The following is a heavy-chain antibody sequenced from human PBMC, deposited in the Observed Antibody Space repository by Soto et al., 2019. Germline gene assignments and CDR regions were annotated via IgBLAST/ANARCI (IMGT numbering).Heavy chain of an antibody. J-gene: IGHJ4*02. D-gene: IGHD1-26*01. CDR2: INTNTGNP. Sequence: ASVKVSCKASGYTFTSYAMNWVRQARGQGLEWMGWINTNTGNPTYAQGFTGRFVFSLDTSVSTAYLQICSLKAEDTAVYYCARDKGGSYVDYFDYWGQGTLVTVSS. CDR1: GYTFTSYA. CDR3: ARDKGGSYVDYFDY. V-gene: IGHV7-4-1*01.